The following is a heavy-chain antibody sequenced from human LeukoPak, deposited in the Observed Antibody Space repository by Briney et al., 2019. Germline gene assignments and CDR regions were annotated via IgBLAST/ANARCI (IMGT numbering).Heavy chain of an antibody. D-gene: IGHD7-27*01. CDR1: GFTFMKHW. Sequence: GSLSLSCAATGFTFMKHWMSWVRQAIGKGLEWVAKINEDGSEKHYVDSVKGRFTISRDNARTSLSLQMNNLRAEDTAVYYCARDYTGGWNDYWGQGTLVTVSS. CDR3: ARDYTGGWNDY. V-gene: IGHV3-7*01. CDR2: INEDGSEK. J-gene: IGHJ4*02.